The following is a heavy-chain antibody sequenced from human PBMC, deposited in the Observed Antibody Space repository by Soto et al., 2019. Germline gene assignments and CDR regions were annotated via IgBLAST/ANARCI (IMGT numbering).Heavy chain of an antibody. Sequence: ASVKVSCKASGYTFTSYGISWVRQAPGQGLEWMGWISAYNGNTNYAQKLQGRVTMTTDTSTSTAYMELRSLRSDDTAVYYCARTYLGYCSGGSCRYFDYWAREPWSPSPQ. CDR3: ARTYLGYCSGGSCRYFDY. CDR1: GYTFTSYG. CDR2: ISAYNGNT. V-gene: IGHV1-18*01. D-gene: IGHD2-15*01. J-gene: IGHJ4*02.